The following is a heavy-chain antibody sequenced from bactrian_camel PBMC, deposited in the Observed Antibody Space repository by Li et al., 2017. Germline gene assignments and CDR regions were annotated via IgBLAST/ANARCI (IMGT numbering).Heavy chain of an antibody. CDR1: GFSFDDAE. CDR2: ISSDGTA. CDR3: TNHNVGFEY. J-gene: IGHJ4*01. D-gene: IGHD5*01. V-gene: IGHV3S61*01. Sequence: HVQLVESGGGLVQPGGSLRLPRTASGFSFDDAEMGWYRQAPGNQCEQVSSISSDGTAVYADSVKGRFTVSRDNAKNTVYLQLNNLETEDTAMYFCTNHNVGFEYWGQGTQVTVS.